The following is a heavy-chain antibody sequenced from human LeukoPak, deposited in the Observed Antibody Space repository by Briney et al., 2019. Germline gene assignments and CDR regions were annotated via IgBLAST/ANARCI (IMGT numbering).Heavy chain of an antibody. D-gene: IGHD2-15*01. V-gene: IGHV1-46*01. CDR2: INPSGGST. CDR1: GGTFSSYA. J-gene: IGHJ4*02. Sequence: ASVKVSCKASGGTFSSYAISWVRQAPGQGLEWMGIINPSGGSTSYAQKFQGRVTVTRDTSTSTVYMELSSLRSEDTAVYYCASSALGGSLDYWGQGTLVTVSS. CDR3: ASSALGGSLDY.